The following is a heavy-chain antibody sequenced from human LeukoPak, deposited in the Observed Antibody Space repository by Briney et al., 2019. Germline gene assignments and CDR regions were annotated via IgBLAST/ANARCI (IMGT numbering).Heavy chain of an antibody. CDR1: GFTFSSYA. CDR3: AREAAAGRDTFDI. CDR2: ISYDGSNK. D-gene: IGHD6-13*01. J-gene: IGHJ3*02. V-gene: IGHV3-30-3*01. Sequence: GRSLRLSCAASGFTFSSYAMHWVRQAPGKGLEWVAVISYDGSNKHYADSVKGRFTISRDNSKNTLYLQMNSLRAEDTAVYYCAREAAAGRDTFDIWGQGTMVTVSS.